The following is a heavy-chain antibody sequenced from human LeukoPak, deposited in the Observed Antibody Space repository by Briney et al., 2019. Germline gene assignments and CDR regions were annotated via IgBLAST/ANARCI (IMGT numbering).Heavy chain of an antibody. CDR2: ISAGGHYT. D-gene: IGHD3-16*01. Sequence: GGSLRLSCEVTGFTFGNHAMSWVRQAPGKGLEWISGISAGGHYTYTADSLKGRFTISRDNSKNTLYLQMNSLRAEDTALYYCAKDGSWGDYYFYFYIDVWGKGTTVTVSS. J-gene: IGHJ6*03. V-gene: IGHV3-23*01. CDR1: GFTFGNHA. CDR3: AKDGSWGDYYFYFYIDV.